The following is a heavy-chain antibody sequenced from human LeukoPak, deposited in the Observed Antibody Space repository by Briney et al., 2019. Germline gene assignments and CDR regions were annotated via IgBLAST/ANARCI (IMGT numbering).Heavy chain of an antibody. V-gene: IGHV4-59*01. D-gene: IGHD3/OR15-3a*01. CDR1: VGSINSYY. CDR3: VRYEEFSTGYSASSPRHYFDH. J-gene: IGHJ4*02. Sequence: PSETLSLTCTVSVGSINSYYWSWIRQPPGKGLECIGHIYYTGSTYYKPSLESRVTISVDTAKNQISLKLSSVTAADTAVYYCVRYEEFSTGYSASSPRHYFDHWGQGTLVTVSS. CDR2: IYYTGST.